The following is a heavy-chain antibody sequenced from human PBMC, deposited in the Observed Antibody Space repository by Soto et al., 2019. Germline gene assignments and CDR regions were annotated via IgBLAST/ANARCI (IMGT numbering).Heavy chain of an antibody. CDR1: GYTFTSYD. CDR3: ARLRATPGYYYYYMDV. Sequence: ASVKVSCKDSGYTFTSYDINWVRQATGQGLEWMGWMNPNSGNTGYAQKFQGRVTMTRNTSISTAYMELSSLRSEDTAVYYCARLRATPGYYYYYMDVWGKGTTVTVSS. CDR2: MNPNSGNT. V-gene: IGHV1-8*01. D-gene: IGHD5-12*01. J-gene: IGHJ6*03.